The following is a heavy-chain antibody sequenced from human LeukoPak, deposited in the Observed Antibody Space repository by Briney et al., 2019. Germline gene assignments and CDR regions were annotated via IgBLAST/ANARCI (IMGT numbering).Heavy chain of an antibody. CDR2: INHSGST. J-gene: IGHJ4*02. D-gene: IGHD3-10*01. V-gene: IGHV4-34*01. CDR1: GGSFSGYY. CDR3: ARRRTYYGSGSYPPHFDY. Sequence: PSETLSLTCAVYGGSFSGYYWSWIRQPPGKGLEWIGEINHSGSTNYNPSLKSRVTISVDTSKNQFSLKLSSVNAADTAVYYCARRRTYYGSGSYPPHFDYWGQGTLVTVSS.